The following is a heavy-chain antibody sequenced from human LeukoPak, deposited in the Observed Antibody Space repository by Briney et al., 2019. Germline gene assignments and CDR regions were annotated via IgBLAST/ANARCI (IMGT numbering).Heavy chain of an antibody. CDR2: ISYDGSHK. CDR3: AREGRNYYDSSGHSGTFDY. CDR1: GFTFSSYG. J-gene: IGHJ4*02. Sequence: GGSLRLSCAASGFTFSSYGMHWVRQAPGRGLEWVAIISYDGSHKYDADSVKGRFTISRDNSKNTLYLQMNSLRAEDTAVYYCAREGRNYYDSSGHSGTFDYWGQGTLVTVSS. V-gene: IGHV3-30*03. D-gene: IGHD3-22*01.